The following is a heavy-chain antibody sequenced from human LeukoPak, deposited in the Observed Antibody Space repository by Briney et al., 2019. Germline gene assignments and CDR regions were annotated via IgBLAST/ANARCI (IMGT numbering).Heavy chain of an antibody. V-gene: IGHV3-21*01. CDR3: ARDGPPYYYDSSNYYYMDV. Sequence: KTGGSLRLSCAASGSTFSSYSMNWVRQAPGKGLEWVSSISSSSSYIYYADSVKGRFTISRDNAKNSLYLQMNSLRAEDTAVYYCARDGPPYYYDSSNYYYMDVWGKGTTVTVSS. D-gene: IGHD3-22*01. CDR2: ISSSSSYI. CDR1: GSTFSSYS. J-gene: IGHJ6*03.